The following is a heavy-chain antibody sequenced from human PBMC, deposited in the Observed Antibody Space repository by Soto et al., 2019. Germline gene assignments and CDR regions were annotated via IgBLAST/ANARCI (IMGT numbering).Heavy chain of an antibody. D-gene: IGHD2-2*01. CDR3: TKGYCSNTRCYSDSFDI. CDR1: GFTFSTDA. V-gene: IGHV3-23*01. Sequence: EVQLLESGGGLVQPGGSLRLSCAASGFTFSTDAMSWVRQAPGKWLEWVSAISGSGGSTYYADSVKGRFTISRDNPKKTLYLQMNSLRDADTSVYHCTKGYCSNTRCYSDSFDIWGQGTMVTVSS. J-gene: IGHJ3*02. CDR2: ISGSGGST.